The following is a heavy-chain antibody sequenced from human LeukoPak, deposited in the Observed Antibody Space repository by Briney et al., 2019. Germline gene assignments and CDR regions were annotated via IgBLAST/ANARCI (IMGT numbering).Heavy chain of an antibody. CDR3: ARDLSLNWFDP. J-gene: IGHJ5*02. V-gene: IGHV3-66*02. CDR2: IYSGGTT. D-gene: IGHD2/OR15-2a*01. CDR1: GFTFSSYA. Sequence: GGSLRLSCATSGFTFSSYAMNWVRQAPGKGLEWVSVIYSGGTTYYADSVKGRFTISRDNSKNTSYLQMNSLRAEDTAVYYCARDLSLNWFDPWGQGTLVTVSS.